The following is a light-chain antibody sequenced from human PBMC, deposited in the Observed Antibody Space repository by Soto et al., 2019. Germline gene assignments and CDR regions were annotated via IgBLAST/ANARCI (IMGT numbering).Light chain of an antibody. CDR3: QSYDSSTHVV. V-gene: IGLV6-57*02. Sequence: NFMLTQPHSVSESPGKTVTISCTGSSGSIASNYVQWYQQRPGSAPTTVIYEDNQRPSGVPDRFSGSIDSSSNSASLTISGLKTEDEADYYCQSYDSSTHVVFGGGTKVTVL. J-gene: IGLJ2*01. CDR2: EDN. CDR1: SGSIASNY.